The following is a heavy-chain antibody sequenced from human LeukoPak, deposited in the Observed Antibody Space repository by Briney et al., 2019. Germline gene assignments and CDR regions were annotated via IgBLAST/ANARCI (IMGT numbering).Heavy chain of an antibody. CDR1: GFTFSSYA. CDR2: ISGSGGST. J-gene: IGHJ4*02. D-gene: IGHD3-16*01. CDR3: AKSSPFPWDGGKPLYYFDY. Sequence: GGSLRLSCAASGFTFSSYAMSWVRQAPGKGLEWVSAISGSGGSTYYADSVKGRFTISRDNSKNTLYLQMNSLRAEDTAVYYCAKSSPFPWDGGKPLYYFDYWGQGTLVTVSS. V-gene: IGHV3-23*01.